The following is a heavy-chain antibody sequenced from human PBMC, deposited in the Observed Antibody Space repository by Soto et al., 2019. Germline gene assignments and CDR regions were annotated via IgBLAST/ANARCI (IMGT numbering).Heavy chain of an antibody. D-gene: IGHD3-10*01. V-gene: IGHV4-59*01. Sequence: SETLSLTCTVSGGSISSYYWSWIRQPPGKGLEWIGYIYYSGSTNYNPSLKSRVTISVDTSKNQFSLKLSSVTAADTAVYYRARAGITMVRGVPYYYYYMDVWGKGTTVTVSS. CDR1: GGSISSYY. CDR2: IYYSGST. CDR3: ARAGITMVRGVPYYYYYMDV. J-gene: IGHJ6*03.